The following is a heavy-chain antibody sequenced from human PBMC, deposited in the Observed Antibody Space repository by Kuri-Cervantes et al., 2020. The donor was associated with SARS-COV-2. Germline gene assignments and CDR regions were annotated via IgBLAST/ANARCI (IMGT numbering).Heavy chain of an antibody. CDR2: IIPIFGTA. J-gene: IGHJ4*02. CDR3: ATPERGYSYGGYFDY. Sequence: SVKVSCKAPGGTFSSYAISWVRQAPGQGLEWVGGIIPIFGTANYAQKFQGRVTITADESTSTAYMELSSLRSEDTAVYYCATPERGYSYGGYFDYWGQGTLVTVSS. V-gene: IGHV1-69*13. CDR1: GGTFSSYA. D-gene: IGHD5-18*01.